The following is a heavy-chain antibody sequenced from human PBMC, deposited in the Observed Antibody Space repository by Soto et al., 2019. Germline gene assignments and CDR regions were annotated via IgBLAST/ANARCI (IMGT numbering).Heavy chain of an antibody. CDR1: GFTFSSYW. J-gene: IGHJ6*02. CDR2: IKQDGSEK. V-gene: IGHV3-7*01. Sequence: SGGSLRLSCAASGFTFSSYWMSWVRQAPGKGLEWVANIKQDGSEKYYVDSVKGRFTISRDNAKNSLYLQMNSLRAEDTAVYYCARDGVAAVVYYYYGMDVWGQGTTVTVSS. CDR3: ARDGVAAVVYYYYGMDV. D-gene: IGHD6-13*01.